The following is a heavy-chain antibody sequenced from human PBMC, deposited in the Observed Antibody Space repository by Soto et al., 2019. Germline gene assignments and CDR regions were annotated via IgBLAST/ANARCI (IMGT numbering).Heavy chain of an antibody. Sequence: QVQLVESGGGVVEPGRSLRLSCAASGFTFSSYGMHWVRQAPGKGLEWVAGISYDGSNKYYADSVKGRFTISRDNSKNTLYLHMNSLRAEDTAVYYCAKDAIYCGGAFDIWGHGTMVTVSS. CDR1: GFTFSSYG. CDR3: AKDAIYCGGAFDI. D-gene: IGHD2-21*01. CDR2: ISYDGSNK. V-gene: IGHV3-30*18. J-gene: IGHJ3*02.